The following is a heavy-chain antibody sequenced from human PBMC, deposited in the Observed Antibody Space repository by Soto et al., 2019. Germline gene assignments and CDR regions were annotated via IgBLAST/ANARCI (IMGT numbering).Heavy chain of an antibody. CDR2: ISYDGSNK. V-gene: IGHV3-30*03. CDR1: GFTFSSYG. D-gene: IGHD6-19*01. CDR3: ATPQGGWYPHFDY. J-gene: IGHJ4*02. Sequence: QVQLVESGGGVVQPGRSLRLSCAASGFTFSSYGMHWVRQAPGKGLEWVAVISYDGSNKYYADSVKGRFTISRDNSKNTRYLQRNSLRAEDTAVYYCATPQGGWYPHFDYWGQGTLGPVSS.